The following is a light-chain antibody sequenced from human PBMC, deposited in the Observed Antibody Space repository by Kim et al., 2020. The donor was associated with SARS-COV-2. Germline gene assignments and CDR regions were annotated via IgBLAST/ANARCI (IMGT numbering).Light chain of an antibody. J-gene: IGLJ1*01. V-gene: IGLV1-51*01. CDR1: SSNIANNY. CDR2: DNK. Sequence: GQKVTISCSGSSSNIANNYVSWYQHLPGTAPKLLIYDNKKRPSGIPDRFSGSKSGTSATLGITGLQTGDEADYYCGAWDSRLSAYVFGSGTKVTVL. CDR3: GAWDSRLSAYV.